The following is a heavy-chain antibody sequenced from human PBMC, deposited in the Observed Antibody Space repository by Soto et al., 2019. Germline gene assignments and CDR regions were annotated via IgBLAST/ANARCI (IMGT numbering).Heavy chain of an antibody. CDR2: TTAILGTR. J-gene: IGHJ4*02. D-gene: IGHD2-21*01. CDR1: GDTLSHYG. V-gene: IGHV1-69*01. CDR3: AAGETGDKGDN. Sequence: QVQLVQSGAEVKKPGSSVKVSCKASGDTLSHYGVSWVRQVPGKGLEWMGGTTAILGTRDYAQKFQGRMTIPWKESRTTPNMDVNSLRSADRAWYSCAAGETGDKGDNWGQGTRVPVS.